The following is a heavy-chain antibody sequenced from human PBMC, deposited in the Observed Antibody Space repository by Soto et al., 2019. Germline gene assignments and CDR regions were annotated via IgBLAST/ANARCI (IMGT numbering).Heavy chain of an antibody. CDR2: ISSSGSTI. D-gene: IGHD6-13*01. V-gene: IGHV3-11*01. Sequence: PGGSLRFSCAASGFTFSDYYMSWIRQAPGKGLEWVSYISSSGSTIYYADSVKGRFTISRDNAKNSLYLQMNSLRAEDTAVYYCARALWYSSSRARGIYFDYWGQGALVTVSS. CDR1: GFTFSDYY. J-gene: IGHJ4*02. CDR3: ARALWYSSSRARGIYFDY.